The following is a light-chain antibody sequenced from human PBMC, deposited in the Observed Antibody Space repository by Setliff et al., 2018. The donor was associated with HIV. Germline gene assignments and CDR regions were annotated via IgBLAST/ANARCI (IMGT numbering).Light chain of an antibody. Sequence: QSALTQPRSVSGSPGQSVTISCTGTGSDVGGYNYVSWYQQCPGKAPKLMIHDVSKRPSGVPDRFSGSKSGNTAPLTISGLQAEDEADYYCCSYAGSYTYVFGTGTKVTV. V-gene: IGLV2-11*01. CDR3: CSYAGSYTYV. CDR1: GSDVGGYNY. J-gene: IGLJ1*01. CDR2: DVS.